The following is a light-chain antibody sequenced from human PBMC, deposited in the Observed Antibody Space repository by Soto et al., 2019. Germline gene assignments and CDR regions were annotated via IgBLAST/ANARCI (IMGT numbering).Light chain of an antibody. CDR3: HQSYSTPSFT. J-gene: IGKJ5*01. Sequence: DIQMTQSPSSLSAFVGDRVTITCRASESISRHLNWYQQKPGKAPKLLIYAASSLQNGVPSRFXGGLSGTDFTLTISNLHPADFATYDCHQSYSTPSFTSGQGTRLEIK. CDR1: ESISRH. CDR2: AAS. V-gene: IGKV1-39*01.